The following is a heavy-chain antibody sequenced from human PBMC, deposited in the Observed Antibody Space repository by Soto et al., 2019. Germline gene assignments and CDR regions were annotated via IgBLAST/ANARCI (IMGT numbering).Heavy chain of an antibody. CDR3: ARTAYDSSGYSGAFDI. CDR2: INPNSGGT. CDR1: GYTFTGYY. Sequence: ASVKVSCKASGYTFTGYYMHWVRQAPGQGLEWMGWINPNSGGTNYAQKFQGWVTMTRDTSISTAYMELSRLRSDDTAVYYCARTAYDSSGYSGAFDIWGQGTMVNVSS. V-gene: IGHV1-2*04. J-gene: IGHJ3*02. D-gene: IGHD3-22*01.